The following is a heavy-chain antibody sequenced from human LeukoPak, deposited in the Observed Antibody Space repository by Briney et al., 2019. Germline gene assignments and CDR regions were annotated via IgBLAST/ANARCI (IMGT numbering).Heavy chain of an antibody. Sequence: SETLSLTCTVSGGSISSGSYYWSWIRQPGGKGLEWIGRNYTRGSTNYHPHLKSRVTMSVDRSKTQFSLKLSSVAAADTAVYYCARAVGSSESNWFDRWGQGALVTVSS. D-gene: IGHD1-26*01. V-gene: IGHV4-61*02. CDR3: ARAVGSSESNWFDR. J-gene: IGHJ5*02. CDR2: NYTRGST. CDR1: GGSISSGSYY.